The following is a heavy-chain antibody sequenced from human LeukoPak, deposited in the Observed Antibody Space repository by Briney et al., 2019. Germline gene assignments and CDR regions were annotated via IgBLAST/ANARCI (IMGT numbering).Heavy chain of an antibody. J-gene: IGHJ4*02. CDR2: ISTSATTI. CDR3: ARGRYDVLAGYQPPYFDY. D-gene: IGHD3-9*01. V-gene: IGHV3-11*04. CDR1: GFTLSDYY. Sequence: PGGSLRLSCAASGFTLSDYYMSWIRLAPGKGLEWVSYISTSATTIYYADSVKGRFTISRDNAKDSLYLQMNSLRAEDTAVYYCARGRYDVLAGYQPPYFDYWGQGTLVTVSS.